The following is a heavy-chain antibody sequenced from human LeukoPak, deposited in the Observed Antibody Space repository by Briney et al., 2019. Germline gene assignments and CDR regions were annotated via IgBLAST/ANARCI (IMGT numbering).Heavy chain of an antibody. CDR1: GFTFSSYA. J-gene: IGHJ4*02. D-gene: IGHD5-12*01. CDR3: AKTRSGYDIWDYFDY. Sequence: GGSLRLSCAASGFTFSSYAMSWVRQIPGKGLEWVSTISGPGGSTNYADSVKGRFTISRVNSRNTLYLQMNSLRAEDTAVYYCAKTRSGYDIWDYFDYWGQGTLVTVSS. CDR2: ISGPGGST. V-gene: IGHV3-23*01.